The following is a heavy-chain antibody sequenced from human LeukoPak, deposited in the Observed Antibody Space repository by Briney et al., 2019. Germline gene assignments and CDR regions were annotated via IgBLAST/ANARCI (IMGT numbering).Heavy chain of an antibody. CDR3: ARGGGIVDY. D-gene: IGHD1-26*01. V-gene: IGHV1-2*02. Sequence: ASVKVSCKASGYSFTGHYMHWVRQAPGQGLEWMGWINPKSGGTNYAQKFQGRVTMTRDTSISTAYMDMSSLRSDDTAVYYCARGGGIVDYWGQGTLVTVSS. CDR2: INPKSGGT. J-gene: IGHJ4*02. CDR1: GYSFTGHY.